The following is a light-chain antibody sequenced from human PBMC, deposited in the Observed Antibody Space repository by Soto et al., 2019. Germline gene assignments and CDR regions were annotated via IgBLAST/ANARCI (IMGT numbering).Light chain of an antibody. Sequence: EIVLTPSPGTLSLSPGDGATLSCRASQSVSSGYLAWYQQKPGQAPRLLIYGASRRAGGIPDRFSGSGSGTDFTLSISRLEPEDFAVYWCQHYGNSPTFGQGTRVQIK. CDR3: QHYGNSPT. CDR1: QSVSSGY. V-gene: IGKV3-20*01. CDR2: GAS. J-gene: IGKJ1*01.